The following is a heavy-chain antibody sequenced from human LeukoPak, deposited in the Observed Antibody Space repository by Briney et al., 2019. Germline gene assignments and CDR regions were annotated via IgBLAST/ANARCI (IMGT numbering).Heavy chain of an antibody. CDR3: ARTNMVRGVINFDY. CDR1: GFTFRSYS. Sequence: GGSLRLSCAASGFTFRSYSMHWVRQAPGKGLEWVSYISSTSSTIYYADSVKGRFTISRDNAKNSLYLQMNSLRDEDTAVYYCARTNMVRGVINFDYWGQGTLVTVSS. D-gene: IGHD3-10*01. CDR2: ISSTSSTI. V-gene: IGHV3-48*02. J-gene: IGHJ4*02.